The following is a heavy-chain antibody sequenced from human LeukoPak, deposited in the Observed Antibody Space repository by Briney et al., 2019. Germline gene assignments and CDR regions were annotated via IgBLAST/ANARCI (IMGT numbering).Heavy chain of an antibody. CDR2: MNPNSGNT. V-gene: IGHV1-8*03. CDR1: GYTFTSYD. D-gene: IGHD2-2*01. J-gene: IGHJ4*02. CDR3: TRHTSPTFDY. Sequence: ASVKVSCKASGYTFTSYDINWVRQAPGQGLEWMGWMNPNSGNTGYAQKFQGRVTITRNTSISTAYMELSSLRSEDTAVYYCTRHTSPTFDYWGQGTLVTVSS.